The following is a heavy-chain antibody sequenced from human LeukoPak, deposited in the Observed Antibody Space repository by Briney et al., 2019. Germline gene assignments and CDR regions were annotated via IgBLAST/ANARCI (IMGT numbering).Heavy chain of an antibody. J-gene: IGHJ4*02. Sequence: GGSLRLSCAASGFTFSSYSLNWVRQAPGKGLEWVSSISTSSSYIYYAESVKGRFTISRDNAKKSVYLQMNSLRAEDTAVYYCASGTGYYDSSGYSFAGLDYWGQGTLVTVSS. CDR2: ISTSSSYI. D-gene: IGHD3-22*01. CDR1: GFTFSSYS. V-gene: IGHV3-21*01. CDR3: ASGTGYYDSSGYSFAGLDY.